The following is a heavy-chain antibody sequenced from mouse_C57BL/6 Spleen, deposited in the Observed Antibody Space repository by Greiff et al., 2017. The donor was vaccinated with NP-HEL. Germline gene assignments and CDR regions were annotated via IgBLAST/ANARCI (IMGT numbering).Heavy chain of an antibody. CDR2: IDPANGNT. CDR1: GFNITNTY. CDR3: AKGPSYYSNYGGYFDY. V-gene: IGHV14-3*01. D-gene: IGHD2-5*01. J-gene: IGHJ2*01. Sequence: VQLQQSVAELVRPGASVKLSCTASGFNITNTYMHWVKQRPEQGLEWIGRIDPANGNTKYAPKFQGKATITADTSSNTAYLQLSSLTSEDTASYYCAKGPSYYSNYGGYFDYWGQGTTLTVSS.